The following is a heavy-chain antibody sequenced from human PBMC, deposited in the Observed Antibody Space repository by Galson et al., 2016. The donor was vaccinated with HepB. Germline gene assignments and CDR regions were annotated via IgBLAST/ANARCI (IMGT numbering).Heavy chain of an antibody. Sequence: SLRLSCAASGFTFSSYSMNWVRQAPGKGLEWVSYISSGSSTIYYADSVKGRFTISRDNAKNSLYLQMNSLRDEDTAVYYCAREIPSRGKSDHWDQGTLVTVSS. V-gene: IGHV3-48*02. CDR3: AREIPSRGKSDH. CDR1: GFTFSSYS. J-gene: IGHJ5*02. CDR2: ISSGSSTI. D-gene: IGHD3-10*01.